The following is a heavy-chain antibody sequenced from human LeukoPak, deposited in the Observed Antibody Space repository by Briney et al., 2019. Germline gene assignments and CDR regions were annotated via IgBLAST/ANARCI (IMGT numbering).Heavy chain of an antibody. CDR1: GFTFSSYG. Sequence: GGSLRLSCAASGFTFSSYGMHWVRQAPGKGLEWVAVISYDGSNKYYADSVKGRFTISRDNSKNTLYLQMNSLRAEDTAVYYCAKVAGQQSWGQGTLVTVSS. CDR3: AKVAGQQS. D-gene: IGHD2-15*01. V-gene: IGHV3-30*18. CDR2: ISYDGSNK. J-gene: IGHJ5*02.